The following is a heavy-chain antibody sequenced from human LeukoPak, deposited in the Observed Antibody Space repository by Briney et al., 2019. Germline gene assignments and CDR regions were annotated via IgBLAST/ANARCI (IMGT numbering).Heavy chain of an antibody. CDR2: IYYSGST. CDR3: ASYYYDGSAYRFDY. CDR1: GGSISRRSHY. V-gene: IGHV4-39*01. Sequence: PSETLSLTCTVSGGSISRRSHYWGWMRQPPGQGLEWIGSIYYSGSTYYNPSLKSRVTISVDTSKNQFSLRLSSVTAADTAVYYCASYYYDGSAYRFDYWGQGTLVTVSS. J-gene: IGHJ4*02. D-gene: IGHD3-22*01.